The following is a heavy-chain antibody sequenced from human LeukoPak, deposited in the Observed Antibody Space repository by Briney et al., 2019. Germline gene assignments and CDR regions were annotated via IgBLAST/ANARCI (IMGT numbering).Heavy chain of an antibody. Sequence: ASVKVSCKASAHTFTDYYIHWVRQAPGQGLEWMGWINPNSGGTKYAQRLQGRVTMTRDTSISTAYMELRSLRSDDTAVYYCASPPTQGGGSGSYSFQHWGQGTLVTVSS. J-gene: IGHJ1*01. D-gene: IGHD3-10*01. CDR2: INPNSGGT. CDR1: AHTFTDYY. V-gene: IGHV1-2*02. CDR3: ASPPTQGGGSGSYSFQH.